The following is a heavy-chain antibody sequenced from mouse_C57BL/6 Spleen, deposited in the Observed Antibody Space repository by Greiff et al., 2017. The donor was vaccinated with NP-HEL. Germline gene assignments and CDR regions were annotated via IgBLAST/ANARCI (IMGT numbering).Heavy chain of an antibody. CDR3: TRGLAPYWYFDV. D-gene: IGHD4-1*01. V-gene: IGHV1-15*01. J-gene: IGHJ1*03. CDR2: IDPETGGT. Sequence: QVQLQQSGAELVRPGASVTLSCKASGYTFTDYEMHWVKQTPVHGLEWIGAIDPETGGTAYNQKFKGKAILTADKSSSTAYMELRSLTSEDSAVYYCTRGLAPYWYFDVWGTGTTVTVSS. CDR1: GYTFTDYE.